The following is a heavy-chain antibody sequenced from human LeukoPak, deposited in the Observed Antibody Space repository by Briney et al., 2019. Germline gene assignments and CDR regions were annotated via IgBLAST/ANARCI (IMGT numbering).Heavy chain of an antibody. CDR2: ISAYNGNT. J-gene: IGHJ5*02. Sequence: ASVKVSCKASGYTFTSYGISWVRQAPGQGLEWMGWISAYNGNTNYAQKLQGRVTMTTDTSTSKAYMEVRSLRSDDAAVYYCARDKVAGDNWFDPWGQGTLVTVSS. D-gene: IGHD6-19*01. CDR3: ARDKVAGDNWFDP. CDR1: GYTFTSYG. V-gene: IGHV1-18*01.